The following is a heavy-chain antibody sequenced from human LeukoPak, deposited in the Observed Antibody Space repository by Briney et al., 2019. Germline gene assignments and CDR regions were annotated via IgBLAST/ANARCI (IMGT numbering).Heavy chain of an antibody. CDR1: GFTFDDYA. CDR3: AKGYPVVRGVRFNYFDY. Sequence: PGGSLRPSCAASGFTFDDYAMHWVRQAPGKGLEWVSGISWNSGSIGYADSVKGRFTISRDNAKNSLYLQMDSLRAEDTALYYCAKGYPVVRGVRFNYFDYWGRGTLVTVSS. V-gene: IGHV3-9*01. CDR2: ISWNSGSI. D-gene: IGHD3-10*01. J-gene: IGHJ4*02.